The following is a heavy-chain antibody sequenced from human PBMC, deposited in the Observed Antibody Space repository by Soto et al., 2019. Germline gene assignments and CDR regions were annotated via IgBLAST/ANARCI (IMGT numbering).Heavy chain of an antibody. V-gene: IGHV3-23*01. CDR2: ISGSGGNT. J-gene: IGHJ3*02. Sequence: EVQLLESGGGLVQPGGSLRLSCAASGFTFSNYAMGWVRQAPGKGLEWLSTISGSGGNTYYADSVKGRFTISRDNSKNTLFLQMTSLRAEDTAFYYCAKTYYSGSGRPHGAFDIWGQGTLVTVSS. D-gene: IGHD3-10*01. CDR1: GFTFSNYA. CDR3: AKTYYSGSGRPHGAFDI.